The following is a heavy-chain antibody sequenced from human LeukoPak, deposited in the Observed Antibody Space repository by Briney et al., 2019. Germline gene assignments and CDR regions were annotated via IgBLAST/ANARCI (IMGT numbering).Heavy chain of an antibody. CDR3: AKHYFGSGTSHFDY. CDR1: GFTFSSYA. Sequence: GGSLRLSCAASGFTFSSYAMSWVRQAPGKGLEWVSAISGSGGTTYYADSVKGRFTISRDNSKNTLYLQMNSLRAEDTAVYYCAKHYFGSGTSHFDYWGQGTLVTVSS. J-gene: IGHJ4*02. D-gene: IGHD3-10*01. V-gene: IGHV3-23*01. CDR2: ISGSGGTT.